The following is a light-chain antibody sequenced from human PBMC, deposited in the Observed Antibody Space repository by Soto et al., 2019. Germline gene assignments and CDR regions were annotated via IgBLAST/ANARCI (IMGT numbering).Light chain of an antibody. CDR3: QQSYSPPPIT. CDR2: AAS. CDR1: QSIGRF. Sequence: DVQMTQSPASVSASVRDRVTITCRASQSIGRFLNWYQQKPGKAPTLLIYAASSLRSGVPSRFSGSGSGTDFTLTISSLQPGDFATYYCQQSYSPPPITCGQGTRLEIK. J-gene: IGKJ5*01. V-gene: IGKV1-39*01.